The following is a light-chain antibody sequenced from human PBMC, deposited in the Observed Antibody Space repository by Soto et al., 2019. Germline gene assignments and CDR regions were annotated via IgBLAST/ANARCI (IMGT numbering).Light chain of an antibody. CDR3: PQYGSSPLT. Sequence: EIVLTQSPGTLSLSPGERATLSCRASQTVSSNFLAWFQQKPGQAPRFVIYGASSRATGIPDRFSGSGSGTDFTLSISRLEPEDFAVYYCPQYGSSPLTFGGGTKVEIK. V-gene: IGKV3-20*01. CDR2: GAS. J-gene: IGKJ4*01. CDR1: QTVSSNF.